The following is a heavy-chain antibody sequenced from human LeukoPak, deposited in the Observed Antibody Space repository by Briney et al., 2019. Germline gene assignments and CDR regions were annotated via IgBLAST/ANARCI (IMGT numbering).Heavy chain of an antibody. J-gene: IGHJ4*02. CDR3: ARLHYYDILTGYYFDY. CDR1: GYSFTSYW. CDR2: IYPGDSDT. D-gene: IGHD3-9*01. Sequence: GESLKISCKGSGYSFTSYWIGWVRQMPRKGLEWMGIIYPGDSDTRYSPSFQGQVTISADKSISTAYLQWSSLKASDTAMYYCARLHYYDILTGYYFDYWGQGTLVTVSS. V-gene: IGHV5-51*01.